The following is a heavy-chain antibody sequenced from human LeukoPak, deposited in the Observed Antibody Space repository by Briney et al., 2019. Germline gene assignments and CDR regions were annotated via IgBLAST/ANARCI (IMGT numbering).Heavy chain of an antibody. D-gene: IGHD2-8*02. CDR2: VSGSAGRT. CDR3: AKNRGHCVDGVCHNYYYMDV. V-gene: IGHV3-23*01. J-gene: IGHJ6*03. Sequence: PGGSLRLSCAASGFTFSSFAMTWVRQAPGKGLDWVSTVSGSAGRTDYADSVKGRFTISRDNLKNTLYLQMNGLRAEDTAVYYCAKNRGHCVDGVCHNYYYMDVWGRGTTVTVSS. CDR1: GFTFSSFA.